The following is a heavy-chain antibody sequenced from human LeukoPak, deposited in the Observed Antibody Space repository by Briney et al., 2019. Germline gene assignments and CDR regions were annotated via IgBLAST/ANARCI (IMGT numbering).Heavy chain of an antibody. CDR2: ISSSGSFI. J-gene: IGHJ5*02. V-gene: IGHV3-21*01. CDR3: ARVVTAAWDWFDP. CDR1: GFTFSSYS. D-gene: IGHD2-2*01. Sequence: GGSLRLSCAASGFTFSSYSMSWVRQAPGKGLEWVSSISSSGSFIYYADSVKGRLTTSRDNAKNSLYLQMNSLRADDTAVYYCARVVTAAWDWFDPWGQGTLVTVSS.